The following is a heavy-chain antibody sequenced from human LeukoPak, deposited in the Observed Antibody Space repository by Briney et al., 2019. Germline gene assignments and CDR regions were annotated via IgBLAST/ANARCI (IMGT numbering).Heavy chain of an antibody. J-gene: IGHJ5*02. Sequence: GASVKVSCKASGYTFTSYGISWVRQAPGQGLEWMGWISAYNGNTNYAQKFQGRVTMTEDTSTDTAYMELSSLRSEDTAVYYCATVKRITIFGVVNAVGNWFDPWGQGTLVTVSS. CDR3: ATVKRITIFGVVNAVGNWFDP. CDR2: ISAYNGNT. V-gene: IGHV1-18*01. D-gene: IGHD3-3*01. CDR1: GYTFTSYG.